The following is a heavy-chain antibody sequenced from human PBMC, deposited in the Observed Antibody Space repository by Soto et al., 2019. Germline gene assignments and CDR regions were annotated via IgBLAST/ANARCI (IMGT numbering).Heavy chain of an antibody. Sequence: QVQLVQSGGEVRKPGASVKVSCKASGYTFTSYGITWVRQAPGQGLEWMGWSSGYNGDTDYVQKFQGRVTMTTDTFTNTAYMELSSLRSDDTAVYYCAGRSWNRDYKSGLDYWGQGTLVTVSS. J-gene: IGHJ4*02. CDR3: AGRSWNRDYKSGLDY. CDR1: GYTFTSYG. CDR2: SSGYNGDT. D-gene: IGHD1-1*01. V-gene: IGHV1-18*01.